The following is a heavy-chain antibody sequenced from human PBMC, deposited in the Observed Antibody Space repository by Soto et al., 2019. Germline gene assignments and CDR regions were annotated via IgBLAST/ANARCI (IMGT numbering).Heavy chain of an antibody. CDR1: GFTFSNAW. V-gene: IGHV3-15*01. D-gene: IGHD3-22*01. J-gene: IGHJ4*02. CDR2: IKSTTDGGTT. Sequence: EVQLVESGGDLVKPGRSLRLSCATSGFTFSNAWMTSVRQPPGKGLEWVGHIKSTTDGGTTDYAAPVKGRFTISGDDSQNTVYLHMNSLRTEDTAVYYCATPPGFYDTAPFDYWGQGTLVTVSS. CDR3: ATPPGFYDTAPFDY.